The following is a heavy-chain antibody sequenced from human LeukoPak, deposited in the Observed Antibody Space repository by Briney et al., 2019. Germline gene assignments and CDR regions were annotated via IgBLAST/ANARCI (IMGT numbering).Heavy chain of an antibody. CDR1: GYSFTSYW. Sequence: GESLKISCKGSGYSFTSYWIGWVGQIPGKGLEWMGIIYPGDSDTRYSPSLQGQVTISADKSISTAYLQWSSLKASDTAMYYCARHAWELRTNWFDPWGQGTLVTVSS. CDR3: ARHAWELRTNWFDP. CDR2: IYPGDSDT. J-gene: IGHJ5*02. V-gene: IGHV5-51*01. D-gene: IGHD1-26*01.